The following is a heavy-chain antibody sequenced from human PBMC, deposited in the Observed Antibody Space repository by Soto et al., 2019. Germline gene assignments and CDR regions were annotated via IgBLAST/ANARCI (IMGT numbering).Heavy chain of an antibody. D-gene: IGHD6-13*01. CDR2: IYSIGST. V-gene: IGHV4-39*01. J-gene: IGHJ6*02. CDR1: GGSISSSSY. CDR3: RRSSRYSTDV. Sequence: QLQLQESGPGLVKPSETLSLTCTVSGGSISSSSYWGWIRQPPGKGLEWIGSIYSIGSTYYNPSLKSRVPISVDTSKNQFSLTLSSVTAADTAVYYCRRSSRYSTDVWGQGTTVTVSS.